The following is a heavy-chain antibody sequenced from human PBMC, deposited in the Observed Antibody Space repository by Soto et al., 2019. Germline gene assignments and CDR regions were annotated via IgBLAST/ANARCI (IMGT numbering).Heavy chain of an antibody. J-gene: IGHJ4*02. V-gene: IGHV4-39*01. D-gene: IGHD5-18*01. CDR2: IYYSGST. CDR1: GGSISSSSYF. Sequence: QLQLQESGPGLVKPSETLSLTCTVSGGSISSSSYFWGWIRQPPGKGLEWIGSIYYSGSTYYNPSPKRRVTISVDTSKSQFPLKLSSVTAADPAVYYCARHPGYGLSYFDYWGQGTLVTVSS. CDR3: ARHPGYGLSYFDY.